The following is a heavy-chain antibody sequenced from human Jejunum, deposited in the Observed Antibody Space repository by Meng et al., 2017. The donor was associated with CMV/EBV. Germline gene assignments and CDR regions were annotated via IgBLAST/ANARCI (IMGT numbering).Heavy chain of an antibody. J-gene: IGHJ5*02. CDR3: ARGRRIAARSYWFDP. CDR2: MNPNSGNT. CDR1: YTFTSYD. Sequence: YTFTSYDINWVRQATGQGLEWMGWMNPNSGNTGYAQKFQGRVTMTRNTSISTAYMELSSLRSEDTAVYYCARGRRIAARSYWFDPWGQGTLVIVSS. V-gene: IGHV1-8*01. D-gene: IGHD6-6*01.